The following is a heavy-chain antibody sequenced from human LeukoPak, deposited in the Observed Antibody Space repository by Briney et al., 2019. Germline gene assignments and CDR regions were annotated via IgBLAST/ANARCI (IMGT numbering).Heavy chain of an antibody. CDR2: ISSSSSYI. CDR1: GFTFSSYS. J-gene: IGHJ4*02. CDR3: ARELPTEAFDY. D-gene: IGHD1-26*01. Sequence: SGGSLRLSCAASGFTFSSYSMNWVRQAPGKGLEWVSSISSSSSYIYHADSVKGRFTISRDNAKNSLYLQMNSLRAEDTAVYYCARELPTEAFDYWGQGTLVTVSS. V-gene: IGHV3-21*01.